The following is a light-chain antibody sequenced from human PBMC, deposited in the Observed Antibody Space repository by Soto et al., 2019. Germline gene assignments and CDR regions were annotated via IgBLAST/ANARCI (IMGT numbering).Light chain of an antibody. CDR3: QTWGTGIHVV. CDR2: LNSDGSH. V-gene: IGLV4-69*01. CDR1: SGHSSYA. Sequence: QLVLTQSPSASASLGASVKLTCTLSSGHSSYAIAWHQQQPEKGPRYLMKLNSDGSHSKGDGIPDRFSGSSSGAERYLTISRRQSEDEADYYGQTWGTGIHVVFGGGTKVTVL. J-gene: IGLJ2*01.